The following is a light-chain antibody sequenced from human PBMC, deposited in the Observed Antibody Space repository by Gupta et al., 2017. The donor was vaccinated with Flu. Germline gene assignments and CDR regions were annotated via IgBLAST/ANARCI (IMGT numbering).Light chain of an antibody. CDR1: QSICPW. J-gene: IGKJ1*01. CDR3: QQDYTYRA. Sequence: IQMTQSPSTLSASVGDRVTITCRASQSICPWLAWSQQKPGKAPNLLIYKASSLETGVPSRFSGSGSGTEFTLTISRLQPDDVATYYCQQDYTYRAFGQGTKVEIK. V-gene: IGKV1-5*03. CDR2: KAS.